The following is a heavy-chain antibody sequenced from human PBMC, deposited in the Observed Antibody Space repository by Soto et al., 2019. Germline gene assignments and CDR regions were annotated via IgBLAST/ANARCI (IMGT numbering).Heavy chain of an antibody. CDR2: IYYRGSA. V-gene: IGHV4-39*01. CDR1: GGSVSNSDYH. CDR3: ARHLGPTGPNY. Sequence: QLQLQESGPGLVKPSETLSLTCTVSGGSVSNSDYHWGWVRQSPGKGLEWIGSIYYRGSAYYSPSLNSRVSISVDTSKNQFSLKLTSVTAADTAVYYCARHLGPTGPNYWGQGTLVTVSS. J-gene: IGHJ4*02. D-gene: IGHD1-26*01.